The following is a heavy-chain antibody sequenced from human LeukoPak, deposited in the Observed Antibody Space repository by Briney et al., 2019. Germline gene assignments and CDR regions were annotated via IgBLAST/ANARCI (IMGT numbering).Heavy chain of an antibody. Sequence: GGSLRLSCAASGFTFSSYAMSWVRQAPGKGLEWVSAISGSGGSTYYADSVKGRFTISRDNSKNTLYLQMNSLRPEDTAVYYCATPLTMVRGARYYYGMHVWGQGTTVTVSS. V-gene: IGHV3-23*01. CDR2: ISGSGGST. CDR1: GFTFSSYA. CDR3: ATPLTMVRGARYYYGMHV. D-gene: IGHD3-10*01. J-gene: IGHJ6*02.